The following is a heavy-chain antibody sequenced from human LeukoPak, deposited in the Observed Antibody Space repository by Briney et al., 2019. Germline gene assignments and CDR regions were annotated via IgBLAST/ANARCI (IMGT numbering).Heavy chain of an antibody. D-gene: IGHD6-19*01. V-gene: IGHV4-34*01. CDR1: GGSFSGYY. J-gene: IGHJ5*02. CDR3: ARHRGSSGWYRWFDP. CDR2: INHSGST. Sequence: PSETLSLTCAVYGGSFSGYYWSWIRQPPGKGLEWIGEINHSGSTNYNPSLKSRVTISVDTSKNQFSLKLSSVTAADTAVYYCARHRGSSGWYRWFDPWGQGTLVTVSS.